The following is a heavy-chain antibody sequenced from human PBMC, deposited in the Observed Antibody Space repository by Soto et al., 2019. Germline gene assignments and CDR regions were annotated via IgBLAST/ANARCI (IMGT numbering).Heavy chain of an antibody. CDR3: ARGDSISWYSSNWFDP. CDR1: GFTFSSYE. J-gene: IGHJ5*02. CDR2: ISSSGSTI. D-gene: IGHD6-13*01. Sequence: LRLSCAASGFTFSSYEMNWVRQAPGKGLEWVSYISSSGSTIYYADSVKGRFTISRDNAKNSLYLQMNSLRAEDTAVYYCARGDSISWYSSNWFDPWGQGTLVTVSS. V-gene: IGHV3-48*03.